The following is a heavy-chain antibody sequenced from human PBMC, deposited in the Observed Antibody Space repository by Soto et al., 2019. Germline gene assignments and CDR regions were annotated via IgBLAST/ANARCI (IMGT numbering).Heavy chain of an antibody. J-gene: IGHJ5*02. D-gene: IGHD6-13*01. CDR3: ARVIAAAVGNDWFDP. Sequence: PGESLKISCKGSGYSFTSYWIGWVRQMPGKGLEWMGIIYPGDSDTRYSPSFQGQVTVSVDKSISTAYLQWSSLKASDAAMYYCARVIAAAVGNDWFDPWGQGTLVTVSS. V-gene: IGHV5-51*01. CDR2: IYPGDSDT. CDR1: GYSFTSYW.